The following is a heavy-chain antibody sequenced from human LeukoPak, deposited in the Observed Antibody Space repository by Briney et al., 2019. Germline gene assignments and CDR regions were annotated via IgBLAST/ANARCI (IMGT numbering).Heavy chain of an antibody. CDR2: IYTSGSP. D-gene: IGHD2-21*02. V-gene: IGHV4-4*07. Sequence: KPSDTLSITCTISGVSISSYYWTWIRQPAGKGLDCIPRIYTSGSPNYNPSLKSRVTMSVDTSKDHFSLTLSSVTATDTDVYYCARGSVMVTAPWDYWGQGTLVTVSS. CDR3: ARGSVMVTAPWDY. J-gene: IGHJ4*02. CDR1: GVSISSYY.